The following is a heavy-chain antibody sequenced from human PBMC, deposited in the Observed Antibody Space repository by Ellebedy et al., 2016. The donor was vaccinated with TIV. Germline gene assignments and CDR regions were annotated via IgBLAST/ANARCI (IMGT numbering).Heavy chain of an antibody. CDR1: GIVFSSFS. CDR3: ARGRFFDL. CDR2: IGSSSSTI. Sequence: GESLKISCAASGIVFSSFSMNWVRQAPGKGLEWVSYIGSSSSTIYYVDSVKGRFTISRDNAKNSLYLQMDSLRAEDTAVYYCARGRFFDLWGRGTLVAVSS. J-gene: IGHJ2*01. V-gene: IGHV3-48*04.